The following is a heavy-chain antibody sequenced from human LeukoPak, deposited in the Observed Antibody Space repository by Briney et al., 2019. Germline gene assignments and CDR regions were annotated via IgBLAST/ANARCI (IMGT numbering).Heavy chain of an antibody. D-gene: IGHD4-17*01. J-gene: IGHJ4*02. CDR3: AKDIHDYGDQDLDAIHY. CDR2: IRYDGINK. CDR1: GFTFSTHG. Sequence: GGSLRLSCAASGFTFSTHGMHWVRQAPGKGLEWVAFIRYDGINKYYADSVKGRFTISRDSFKNTLYLQMNSLRAEDTAVYYCAKDIHDYGDQDLDAIHYWGQGTLVTVSS. V-gene: IGHV3-30*02.